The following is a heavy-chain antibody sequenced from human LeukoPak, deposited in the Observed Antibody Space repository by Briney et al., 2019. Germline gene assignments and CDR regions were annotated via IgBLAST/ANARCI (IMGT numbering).Heavy chain of an antibody. D-gene: IGHD1-14*01. CDR2: ISAGGDTI. J-gene: IGHJ2*01. CDR3: ARDVSDHIYWYFDL. V-gene: IGHV3-23*01. CDR1: GFTFSNYA. Sequence: GGSLRLSCAASGFTFSNYAMSWVRQAPGKGLEWVSAISAGGDTIYYADSVKGRFTISRDSSKNTLYLQMNSLRAEDTAVYYCARDVSDHIYWYFDLWGRGTLVTVSS.